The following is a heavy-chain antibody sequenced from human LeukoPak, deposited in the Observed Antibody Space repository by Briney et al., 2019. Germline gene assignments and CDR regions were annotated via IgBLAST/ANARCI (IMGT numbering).Heavy chain of an antibody. CDR3: ARVRGSSWYMAWFDP. CDR1: GGSFSGYY. D-gene: IGHD6-13*01. V-gene: IGHV4-34*01. CDR2: INHSGST. J-gene: IGHJ5*02. Sequence: PSETLSLTCAVYGGSFSGYYWSWIRQPPGKGLEWIGEINHSGSTNYNPSLRSRVTISVDTSKNQFSLKLSSVTAADTAVYYCARVRGSSWYMAWFDPWGQGTLVTVSS.